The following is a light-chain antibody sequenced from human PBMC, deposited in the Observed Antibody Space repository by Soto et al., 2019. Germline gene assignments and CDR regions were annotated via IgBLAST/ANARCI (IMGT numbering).Light chain of an antibody. CDR3: QQYGSSPYT. J-gene: IGKJ2*01. Sequence: EIVLTQSPGTLSLSPGERATLSCRASPSVSSRFLAWYQQKPCQAPRLLMYGASNMATGIPDRFSGTGSGTDFTLTISRLEPEDFAVYYGQQYGSSPYTFGLGIKLEIK. CDR1: PSVSSRF. CDR2: GAS. V-gene: IGKV3-20*01.